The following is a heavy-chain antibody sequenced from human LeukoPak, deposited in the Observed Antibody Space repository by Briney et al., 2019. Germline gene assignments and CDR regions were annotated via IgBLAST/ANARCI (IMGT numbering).Heavy chain of an antibody. CDR3: ARGGSSSTFGY. J-gene: IGHJ4*02. D-gene: IGHD6-6*01. V-gene: IGHV4-59*01. Sequence: SETLSLTCTVSGGSISSYYWSWIRQPPGKGLEWIGYIYYSGSTNYNPALKSRVTISVDTSKNQFSLKLSSVTAADTAVYYSARGGSSSTFGYWGQGTLVTVSS. CDR1: GGSISSYY. CDR2: IYYSGST.